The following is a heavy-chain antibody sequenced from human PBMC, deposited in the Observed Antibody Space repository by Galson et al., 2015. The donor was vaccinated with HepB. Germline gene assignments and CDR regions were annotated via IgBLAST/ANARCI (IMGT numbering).Heavy chain of an antibody. CDR1: GFTFSRHG. D-gene: IGHD2-15*01. CDR3: AREDPTVAVAVLDY. J-gene: IGHJ4*02. V-gene: IGHV3-33*01. Sequence: SLRLSCAASGFTFSRHGMHWVRQAPGKVLEWVALIWYDGSNQYYGDSVKGRFTSSRDNAKNTLYLQMNSLRVEDTAVYYCAREDPTVAVAVLDYWGQGTLVAVSS. CDR2: IWYDGSNQ.